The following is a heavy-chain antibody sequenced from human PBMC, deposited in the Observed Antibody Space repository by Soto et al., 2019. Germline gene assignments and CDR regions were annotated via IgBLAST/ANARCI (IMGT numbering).Heavy chain of an antibody. Sequence: PSETLSLTCTVSGGSISSSYWSWIRQPPGKGLEWIGYIYDSGSTYYNSSLKSRVTMSVDTSKNQFSLKLSSVTAADTAVYYCARPKDYDDCLDLWGQGTLVTVSS. CDR2: IYDSGST. J-gene: IGHJ4*02. V-gene: IGHV4-59*08. D-gene: IGHD3-22*01. CDR3: ARPKDYDDCLDL. CDR1: GGSISSSY.